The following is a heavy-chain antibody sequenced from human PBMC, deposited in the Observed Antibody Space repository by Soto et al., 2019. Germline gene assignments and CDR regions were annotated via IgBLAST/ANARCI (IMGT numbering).Heavy chain of an antibody. V-gene: IGHV4-59*01. J-gene: IGHJ6*02. CDR2: IYYSGST. Sequence: PSETLSLTCTVSGGSISSYYWSWIRQPPGKGLEWIGYIYYSGSTNYNPSLKSRVTISVGTSKNQFSLKLSSVTAADTAVYYCARDVRAAAGPHDYGMDVWGQGTTVTVSS. D-gene: IGHD6-13*01. CDR1: GGSISSYY. CDR3: ARDVRAAAGPHDYGMDV.